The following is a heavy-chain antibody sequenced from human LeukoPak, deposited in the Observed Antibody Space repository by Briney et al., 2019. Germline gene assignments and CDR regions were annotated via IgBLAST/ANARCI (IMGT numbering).Heavy chain of an antibody. CDR2: IYSGGST. CDR1: GFTVSNNY. D-gene: IGHD6-19*01. V-gene: IGHV3-66*01. CDR3: AIQEKTMAGNRAFDI. J-gene: IGHJ3*02. Sequence: GGSLRLSCAASGFTVSNNYMSWVRQAPGKGLEWVAVIYSGGSTYHADSVKGRFSTSRDNSKNTLYLQMNTLRAEDTAVYYCAIQEKTMAGNRAFDIWGQGTMVTVSS.